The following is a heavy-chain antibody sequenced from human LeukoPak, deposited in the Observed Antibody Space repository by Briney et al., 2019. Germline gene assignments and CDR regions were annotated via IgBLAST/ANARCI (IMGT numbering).Heavy chain of an antibody. J-gene: IGHJ4*02. Sequence: PSETLSLTCTVSGGSISSYYWSWIRQPAGKGLEWIGRISTSGSTNYNPSLKSRVTMSVDTSKNQFSLKLSSVTAADTAVYYCARVVANYYDSSGYYFDYWGQGTLVTVSS. D-gene: IGHD3-22*01. CDR2: ISTSGST. V-gene: IGHV4-4*07. CDR1: GGSISSYY. CDR3: ARVVANYYDSSGYYFDY.